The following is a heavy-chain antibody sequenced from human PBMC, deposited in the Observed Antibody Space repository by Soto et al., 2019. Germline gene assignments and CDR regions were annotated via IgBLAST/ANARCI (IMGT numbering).Heavy chain of an antibody. V-gene: IGHV4-59*12. CDR3: ACIFSGGYGYGFYYYGMDV. Sequence: PSETLSLTCTVSGGSISSYYWSWIRQPPGKGLEWIGYIYYSGSTNYNPSLKSRVTISVDTSKNQFSLKLSSVTAADTAVYYCACIFSGGYGYGFYYYGMDVWGQATTVTVSS. J-gene: IGHJ6*02. CDR1: GGSISSYY. CDR2: IYYSGST. D-gene: IGHD5-18*01.